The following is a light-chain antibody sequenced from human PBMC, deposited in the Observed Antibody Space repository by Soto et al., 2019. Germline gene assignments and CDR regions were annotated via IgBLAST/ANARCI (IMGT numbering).Light chain of an antibody. CDR3: QQLDT. Sequence: DIQMTQSPSSLSASVGDRVTITCRASQSISSYLNWYQQKPGKAPKLLIYAASSSQSGVPSRFSGSGSGTDFTLTISSLQPEDFATYYCQQLDTFGPGTKVDIK. V-gene: IGKV1-39*01. CDR1: QSISSY. J-gene: IGKJ3*01. CDR2: AAS.